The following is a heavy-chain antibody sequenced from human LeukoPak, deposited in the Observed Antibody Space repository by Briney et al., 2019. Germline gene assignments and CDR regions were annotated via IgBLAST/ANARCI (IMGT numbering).Heavy chain of an antibody. D-gene: IGHD3-3*01. CDR3: ARVGILRFLEWTHGNTYYFDY. V-gene: IGHV1-8*02. J-gene: IGHJ4*02. CDR2: MNPNSGNT. Sequence: ASVKVSCKASGGTFSSYAINWVRQATGQGLEWMGWMNPNSGNTGYAQKFQGRVTMTRNTSISTAYMELSSLRSEDTAVYYCARVGILRFLEWTHGNTYYFDYWGQGTLVTVSS. CDR1: GGTFSSYA.